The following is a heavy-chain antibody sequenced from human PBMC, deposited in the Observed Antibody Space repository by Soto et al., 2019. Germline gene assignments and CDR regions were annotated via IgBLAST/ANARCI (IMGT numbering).Heavy chain of an antibody. D-gene: IGHD6-13*01. Sequence: QVQLQQWGAGLLKPSEPLSLTCAVYGGSFNSYFWNWVRQPPGKGLEWIGEVTPGGRSNYNPSLKSRVTMSKDTSNDQCSLQVNSVTAADTAVYYCTTSGRSWPYSFDIWGQGAMVTVSS. CDR2: VTPGGRS. V-gene: IGHV4-34*01. CDR3: TTSGRSWPYSFDI. CDR1: GGSFNSYF. J-gene: IGHJ3*02.